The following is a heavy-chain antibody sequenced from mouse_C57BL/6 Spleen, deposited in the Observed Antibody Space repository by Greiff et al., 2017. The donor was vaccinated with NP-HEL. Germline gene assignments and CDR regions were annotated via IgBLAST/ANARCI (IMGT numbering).Heavy chain of an antibody. Sequence: EVKVVESGPELVKPGASVKISCKASGYTFTDYYMNWVKQSHGKSLEWIGDINPNNGGTSYNQKFKGKATLTVDKSSSTAYMELRSLTSEDSAVYYCARERDGSDYFDYWGQGTTLTVSS. D-gene: IGHD2-3*01. J-gene: IGHJ2*01. V-gene: IGHV1-26*01. CDR1: GYTFTDYY. CDR2: INPNNGGT. CDR3: ARERDGSDYFDY.